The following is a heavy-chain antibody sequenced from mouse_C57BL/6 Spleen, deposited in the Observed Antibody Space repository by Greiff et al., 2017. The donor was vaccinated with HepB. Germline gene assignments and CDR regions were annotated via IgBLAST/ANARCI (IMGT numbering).Heavy chain of an antibody. CDR3: ARGLLFWFAY. J-gene: IGHJ3*01. CDR1: GYTFTSYW. V-gene: IGHV1-69*01. Sequence: VQLQQPGAELVMPGASVKLSCKASGYTFTSYWMHWVKQRPGQGLEWIGEIDPSDSYTNYNQKFKGKSTLTVDKSSSTAYMQLSSLTSEDSAVYYCARGLLFWFAYWGQGTLVTVSA. CDR2: IDPSDSYT. D-gene: IGHD2-1*01.